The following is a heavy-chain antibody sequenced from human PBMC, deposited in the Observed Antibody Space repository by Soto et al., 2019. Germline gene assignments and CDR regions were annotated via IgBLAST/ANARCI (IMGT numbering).Heavy chain of an antibody. V-gene: IGHV3-48*02. CDR1: GFNYNTYW. D-gene: IGHD3-3*01. CDR2: IDTDGSSTI. Sequence: RGSLRLSCAASGFNYNTYWMYWVRQAPGKGLEWVANIDTDGSSTIYYADSVKGRFTISRDNAKNSLYLQMNSLRDEDTAVYYCARAQLLRFLEWLPSYSMDVWGQGTTVTVSS. CDR3: ARAQLLRFLEWLPSYSMDV. J-gene: IGHJ6*02.